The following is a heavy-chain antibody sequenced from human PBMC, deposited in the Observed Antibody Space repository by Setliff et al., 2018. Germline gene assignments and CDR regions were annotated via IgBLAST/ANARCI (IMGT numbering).Heavy chain of an antibody. J-gene: IGHJ4*02. CDR2: ISSSGTSI. V-gene: IGHV3-11*01. CDR1: GFTFSDYY. D-gene: IGHD3-22*01. Sequence: GGSLRLSCAASGFTFSDYYMNWIRQAPGKGLEWISYISSSGTSIYYADSVKGRFTISRDNSKNTLYLQMNSLRAEDTAVYYCAKVKTYYYDSSTLDYWGQGTLVTVSS. CDR3: AKVKTYYYDSSTLDY.